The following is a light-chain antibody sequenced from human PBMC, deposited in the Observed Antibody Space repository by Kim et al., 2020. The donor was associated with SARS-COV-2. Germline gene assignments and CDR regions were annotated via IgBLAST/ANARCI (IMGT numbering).Light chain of an antibody. Sequence: SASVGDRVTITCRASQSISSYLNWYQQKPGKAPKLLIYAASSLQSGVPSRFSGSGSGTDLTLTISSLQPEDFATYYCQQSYSTPQTFGQGTKLEI. V-gene: IGKV1-39*01. CDR3: QQSYSTPQT. J-gene: IGKJ1*01. CDR1: QSISSY. CDR2: AAS.